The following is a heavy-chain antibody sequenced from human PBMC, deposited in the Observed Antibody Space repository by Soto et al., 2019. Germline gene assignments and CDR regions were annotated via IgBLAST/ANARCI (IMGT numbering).Heavy chain of an antibody. CDR2: ISYDGSNK. CDR1: GFTFSSST. V-gene: IGHV3-30-3*02. J-gene: IGHJ5*02. D-gene: IGHD6-13*01. CDR3: AKEFSKYSSSLGS. Sequence: QVQLVESGGGVVQPGKSLRLSCAASGFTFSSSTMHWVRQAPGKGLEWVAVISYDGSNKYYADSVKGRFTISRDNSKNTLYLQMNSLRAEDTAVYYCAKEFSKYSSSLGSWGQGTLVTVSS.